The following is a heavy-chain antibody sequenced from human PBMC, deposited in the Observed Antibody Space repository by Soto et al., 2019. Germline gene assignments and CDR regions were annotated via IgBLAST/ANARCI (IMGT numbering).Heavy chain of an antibody. V-gene: IGHV3-30-3*01. J-gene: IGHJ4*02. CDR2: ISYDGSNK. CDR3: ARSRAGAAMIVVATFDY. Sequence: QVQLVESGGGVVQPGRSLRLSCAASGFTFSSYAMHWVRQAPGKGLEWVAVISYDGSNKYYADSVKGRFTISRDNSKNTLYLQMNSLRAEDTAVYYCARSRAGAAMIVVATFDYWGQGTLVTVSS. CDR1: GFTFSSYA. D-gene: IGHD3-22*01.